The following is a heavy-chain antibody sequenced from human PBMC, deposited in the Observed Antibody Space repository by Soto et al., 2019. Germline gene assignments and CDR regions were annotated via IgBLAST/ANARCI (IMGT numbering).Heavy chain of an antibody. CDR2: ITHSGTT. J-gene: IGHJ4*02. V-gene: IGHV4-34*01. CDR1: GGSFSGYY. D-gene: IGHD6-19*01. CDR3: ARGGWYREY. Sequence: PSETLSVTCAVYGGSFSGYYWSWIRQPPGKGLEWIGEITHSGTTNYNPSLKSRVTISMDKSLNQFTLQLTSVTAADTAVYYCARGGWYREYWGQGTMVTVSS.